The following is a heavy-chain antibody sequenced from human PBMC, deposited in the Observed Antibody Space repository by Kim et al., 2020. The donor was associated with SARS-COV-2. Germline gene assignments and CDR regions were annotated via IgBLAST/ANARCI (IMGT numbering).Heavy chain of an antibody. J-gene: IGHJ1*01. V-gene: IGHV1-18*01. Sequence: KLQGRVTMTTDASTSTAYMELRSLRSDDTAVYYCARDGWVAVAGKGYFQHWGQGTLVTVSS. D-gene: IGHD6-19*01. CDR3: ARDGWVAVAGKGYFQH.